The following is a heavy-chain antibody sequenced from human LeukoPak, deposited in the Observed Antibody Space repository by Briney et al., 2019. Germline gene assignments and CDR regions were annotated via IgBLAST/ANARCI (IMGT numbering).Heavy chain of an antibody. J-gene: IGHJ6*02. V-gene: IGHV4-30-4*01. Sequence: SETLSLTSTVSGGSISSGDYYWSWIRQPPGKGLEWIGYIYYSGSTYYNPSLKSRVTISVDTSKNQFSLKLSSVTAADTAVYYCATQYCGGDCYFYYYGMDVWGQGTTVTVSS. CDR1: GGSISSGDYY. D-gene: IGHD2-21*02. CDR2: IYYSGST. CDR3: ATQYCGGDCYFYYYGMDV.